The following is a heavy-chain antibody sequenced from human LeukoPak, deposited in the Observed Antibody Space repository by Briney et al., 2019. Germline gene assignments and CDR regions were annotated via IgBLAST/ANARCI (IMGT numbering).Heavy chain of an antibody. J-gene: IGHJ3*02. CDR1: GDSVSNNIAA. Sequence: SQTLSLTCAISGDSVSNNIAAWTWIRQSPSRGLEWLGRTYYRSKWYNDNAVSVRGRITVNPDTSKNQFSLQLNSVTPEDTAVYYCTREDRDTFDIWGQGTVVTVSS. V-gene: IGHV6-1*01. CDR2: TYYRSKWYN. CDR3: TREDRDTFDI.